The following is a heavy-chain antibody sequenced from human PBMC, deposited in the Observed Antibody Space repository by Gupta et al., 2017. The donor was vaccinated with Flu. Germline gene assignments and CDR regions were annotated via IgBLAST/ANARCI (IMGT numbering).Heavy chain of an antibody. CDR3: ARDDRRAAYDR. V-gene: IGHV3-7*04. J-gene: IGHJ5*02. CDR2: INQDGTEK. CDR1: GFTFSSYW. Sequence: EVQLVASGGGLVQSGGSLRLSCAASGFTFSSYWMTWVRQAPGKGLEWVANINQDGTEKYYVDSVRGRFTVSRDNAKNSLYLQMNSRRAEDTAKYFCARDDRRAAYDRGGQGTVVTVSS. D-gene: IGHD6-13*01.